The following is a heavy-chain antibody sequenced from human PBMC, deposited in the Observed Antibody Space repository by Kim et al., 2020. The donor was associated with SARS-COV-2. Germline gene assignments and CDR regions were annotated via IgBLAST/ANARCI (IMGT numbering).Heavy chain of an antibody. J-gene: IGHJ6*02. V-gene: IGHV4-59*01. Sequence: SETLSLTCTVSGGSISSYYWSWIRQPPGKGLEWIGYIYYSGSTNYNPSLKSRVTISVDTSKNQFSLKLSSVTAADTAVYYCARAGAGTPTFYYYYYGMDVWGQGTTVTVSS. CDR2: IYYSGST. CDR3: ARAGAGTPTFYYYYYGMDV. D-gene: IGHD6-19*01. CDR1: GGSISSYY.